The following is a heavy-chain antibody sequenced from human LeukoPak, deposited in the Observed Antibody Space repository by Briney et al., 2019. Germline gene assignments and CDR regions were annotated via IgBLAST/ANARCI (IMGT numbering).Heavy chain of an antibody. D-gene: IGHD3-9*01. V-gene: IGHV4-30-4*01. J-gene: IGHJ4*02. CDR3: ARDFSGYYDILTGYYHSYYFDY. CDR1: GGSISSGDYY. CDR2: IYYGGST. Sequence: PSETLSLTCTVSGGSISSGDYYWSWIRQPPGKGLEWIGYIYYGGSTYYNPSLKSRVTISVDTSKNQFSLKLSSVTAADTAVYYCARDFSGYYDILTGYYHSYYFDYWGQGTLVTVSS.